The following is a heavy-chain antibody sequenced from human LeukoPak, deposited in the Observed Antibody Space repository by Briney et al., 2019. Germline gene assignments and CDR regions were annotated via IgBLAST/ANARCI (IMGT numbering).Heavy chain of an antibody. CDR3: LRPFDS. CDR1: GFTFSSYW. J-gene: IGHJ4*02. Sequence: GGSLRLSCAASGFTFSSYWMHWVRQAPGKGLVWVSRINGDGSITHYADSVKGRFTISRDNARNTLYLQMNSLSAGDTAVYYCLRPFDSWGQGTLVTVSS. V-gene: IGHV3-74*01. CDR2: INGDGSIT.